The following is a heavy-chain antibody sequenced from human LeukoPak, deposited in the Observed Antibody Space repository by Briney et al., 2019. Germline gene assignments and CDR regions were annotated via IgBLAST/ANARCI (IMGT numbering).Heavy chain of an antibody. CDR3: VRHQRWSYPFDY. J-gene: IGHJ4*02. V-gene: IGHV5-51*01. D-gene: IGHD1-26*01. CDR1: GYSFTNYW. Sequence: GESLKISCQTSGYSFTNYWIGWVRQLPGKGLEWVDIIFPGDSDTHSSPSFRGQVTLSADQSNTTAYLQWDSLKASDRAIYYCVRHQRWSYPFDYWGQGTLISVSS. CDR2: IFPGDSDT.